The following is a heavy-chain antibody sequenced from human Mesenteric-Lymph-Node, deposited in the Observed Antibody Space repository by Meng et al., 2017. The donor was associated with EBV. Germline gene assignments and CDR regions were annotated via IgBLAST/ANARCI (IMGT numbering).Heavy chain of an antibody. CDR2: IYHSGST. V-gene: IGHV4-4*02. Sequence: QVQLQESGPGLVKPSXNLSLTCAVSGGSVSSSNWWSWVRQPPGKGLEWIGEIYHSGSTNYNPSLKSRVTISEDKSKNQISLKLSSVTAADTAVYYCARDPSVTTGNWFDPWGQGTLVTVSS. J-gene: IGHJ5*02. CDR3: ARDPSVTTGNWFDP. CDR1: GGSVSSSNW. D-gene: IGHD4-17*01.